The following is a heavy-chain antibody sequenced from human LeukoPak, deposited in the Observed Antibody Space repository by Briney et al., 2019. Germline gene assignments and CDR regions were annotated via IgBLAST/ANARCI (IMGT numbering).Heavy chain of an antibody. CDR1: GYTFTGYY. V-gene: IGHV1-2*02. J-gene: IGHJ6*02. CDR2: INPNSGGT. D-gene: IGHD3-22*01. Sequence: ASVKVSCKASGYTFTGYYMHWVRQAPGQGLEWMGWINPNSGGTNYAQKFQGRVTMTRDTSISTAYMELSRLRSDDTAVYYCAREGGVVVNVYGMDVWGQGTTVTVSS. CDR3: AREGGVVVNVYGMDV.